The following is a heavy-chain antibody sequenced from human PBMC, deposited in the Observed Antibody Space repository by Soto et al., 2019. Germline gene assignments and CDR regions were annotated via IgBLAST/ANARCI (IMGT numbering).Heavy chain of an antibody. CDR3: ATDRIVVVPAAIGRSRNHDY. CDR1: GFTFSSYA. V-gene: IGHV3-23*01. J-gene: IGHJ4*02. Sequence: VQLLESGGGLVQPGGSLRLSCAASGFTFSSYAMSWVRQAPGKGLEWVSAISGSGGSTYYADSVKGRFTISRDNSKNTLYLQMNSLRAEDTAVYYCATDRIVVVPAAIGRSRNHDYWGQGTLVTVSS. D-gene: IGHD2-2*02. CDR2: ISGSGGST.